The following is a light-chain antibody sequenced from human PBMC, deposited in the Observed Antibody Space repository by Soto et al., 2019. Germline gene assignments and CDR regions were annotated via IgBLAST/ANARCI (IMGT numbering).Light chain of an antibody. J-gene: IGLJ1*01. CDR3: CSYAGGRSPYV. CDR2: EVS. V-gene: IGLV2-23*02. CDR1: TSDVGSYDL. Sequence: QSVLTQPASVSGSPGQSITISCTGTTSDVGSYDLVSWYQQHPGKAPKIMIYEVSKRPSGDSNCFSGSKSGNTASLTISGLQAEDEADYYCCSYAGGRSPYVFGTGTKVTVL.